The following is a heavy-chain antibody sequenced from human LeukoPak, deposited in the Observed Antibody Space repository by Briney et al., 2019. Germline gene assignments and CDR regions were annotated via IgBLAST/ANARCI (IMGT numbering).Heavy chain of an antibody. CDR1: GGSINPYY. D-gene: IGHD1-26*01. J-gene: IGHJ6*03. V-gene: IGHV4-59*01. Sequence: SETLSLTCTVSGGSINPYYWIWIRPSPGTGLEWIGYIYYSGITDYNPSLKSRVTFSIDTSKKQFSLNLTSVTAADTAIYFCARGGSHYYYYMDVWGKGTRVTVSS. CDR3: ARGGSHYYYYMDV. CDR2: IYYSGIT.